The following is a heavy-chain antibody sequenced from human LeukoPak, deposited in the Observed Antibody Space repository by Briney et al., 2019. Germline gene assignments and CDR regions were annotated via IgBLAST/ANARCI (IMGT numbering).Heavy chain of an antibody. CDR2: IIPIFGTA. CDR1: GGTFSSYA. J-gene: IGHJ4*02. D-gene: IGHD3-22*01. Sequence: SVKVSCKASGGTFSSYAISWVRQAPGQGLEWMGGIIPIFGTANYAQKFRGRVTITADESTSTAYMELSSLRSEDTAVYYCARAHKTYYYDSSGYSWNDYWGQGTLVTVSS. V-gene: IGHV1-69*13. CDR3: ARAHKTYYYDSSGYSWNDY.